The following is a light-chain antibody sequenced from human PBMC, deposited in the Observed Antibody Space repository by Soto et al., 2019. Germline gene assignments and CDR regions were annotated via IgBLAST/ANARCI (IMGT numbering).Light chain of an antibody. Sequence: VVMTQSPDTLSVSPGETATLSCRASQSVSSNLAWYQQKLCQAPRLLLYGASTRATGISARFSGSGSGTEFTLTITSLQSEDFATYYCQQYNNWPRTFGQGTKVDIK. V-gene: IGKV3-15*01. CDR1: QSVSSN. CDR2: GAS. J-gene: IGKJ1*01. CDR3: QQYNNWPRT.